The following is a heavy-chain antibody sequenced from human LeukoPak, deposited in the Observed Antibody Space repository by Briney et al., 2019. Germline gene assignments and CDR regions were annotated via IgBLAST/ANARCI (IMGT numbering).Heavy chain of an antibody. CDR3: AKDWAGCSSTSCYKETDY. CDR2: IYSRGST. Sequence: GGSLRLSCAASGFTVSSNYMSWVSQAPGKGLEWVSVIYSRGSTYYADSVKGRFTISRDNSKNTLYLQMNSLMAEDTAVYYCAKDWAGCSSTSCYKETDYWGQGTLVTVSS. V-gene: IGHV3-66*03. D-gene: IGHD2-2*02. CDR1: GFTVSSNY. J-gene: IGHJ4*02.